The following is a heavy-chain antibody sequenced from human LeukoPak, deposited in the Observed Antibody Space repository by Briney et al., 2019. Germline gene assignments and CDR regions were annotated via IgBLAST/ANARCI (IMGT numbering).Heavy chain of an antibody. J-gene: IGHJ4*02. D-gene: IGHD4-23*01. CDR1: RFTFSSYW. CDR2: INTDGSGT. Sequence: PGGSLRLSCAASRFTFSSYWMHWVRQAPGKGLVWVSRINTDGSGTSYADSVKGRFTISRDNSKNTLYLQMNSLRAEDTAIYYCAREGPRGNSQFDYWGQGTLVTVSS. V-gene: IGHV3-74*01. CDR3: AREGPRGNSQFDY.